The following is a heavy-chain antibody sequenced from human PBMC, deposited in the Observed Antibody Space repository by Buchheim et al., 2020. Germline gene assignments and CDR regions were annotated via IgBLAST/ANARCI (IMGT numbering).Heavy chain of an antibody. CDR1: GFTFSSYA. CDR2: ISGSGGST. CDR3: ASPATIRYRSDY. D-gene: IGHD2-2*01. J-gene: IGHJ4*02. Sequence: EVQLLESGGGLVQPGGSLRLSCAASGFTFSSYAMSWVRQAPGKGLEWVSLISGSGGSTHYADSVKSRLTISRDNSKNTLYLQMNRLRAEDTAIYYCASPATIRYRSDYWGQGTL. V-gene: IGHV3-23*01.